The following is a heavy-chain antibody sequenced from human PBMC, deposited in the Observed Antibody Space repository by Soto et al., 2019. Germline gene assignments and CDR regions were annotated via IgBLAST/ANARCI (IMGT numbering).Heavy chain of an antibody. V-gene: IGHV1-69*13. D-gene: IGHD3-22*01. Sequence: GASVKVSCKASGGTFSSYAISWLRQAPGQGLEWMGGIIPIFGTANYAQKFQGRVTITADESTSTAYMELSSLRSEDTAVYYCARTDSSGPGPYYYCGMDVWGQGTTVTVSS. CDR2: IIPIFGTA. CDR3: ARTDSSGPGPYYYCGMDV. CDR1: GGTFSSYA. J-gene: IGHJ6*02.